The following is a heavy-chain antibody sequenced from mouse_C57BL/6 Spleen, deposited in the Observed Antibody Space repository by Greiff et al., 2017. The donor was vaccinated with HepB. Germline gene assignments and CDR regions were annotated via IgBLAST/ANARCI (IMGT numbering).Heavy chain of an antibody. V-gene: IGHV5-4*01. CDR3: ARDGGSSHLDY. D-gene: IGHD1-1*01. CDR2: ISDGGSYT. J-gene: IGHJ2*01. Sequence: EVKVVESGGGLVKPGGSLKLSCAASGFTFSSYAMSWVRQTPEKRLEWVATISDGGSYTYYPDNVKGRFTISRDNTKNNLYLQMSHLTSEDTAMYYCARDGGSSHLDYWGQGTTLTVSS. CDR1: GFTFSSYA.